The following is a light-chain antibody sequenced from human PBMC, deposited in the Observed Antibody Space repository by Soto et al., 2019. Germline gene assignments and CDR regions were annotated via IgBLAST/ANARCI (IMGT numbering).Light chain of an antibody. J-gene: IGLJ1*01. CDR1: SSDVGAYNY. CDR2: EVT. CDR3: SSYADNNRV. V-gene: IGLV2-8*01. Sequence: QSVLTQPPSASGSPGQSVTISCTGTSSDVGAYNYVSWYQQYPAKAPKLIIYEVTKRPSGVPDRFSGSKSGNTASLTVSGLQAEDEADYYCSSYADNNRVFGTGTEVTVL.